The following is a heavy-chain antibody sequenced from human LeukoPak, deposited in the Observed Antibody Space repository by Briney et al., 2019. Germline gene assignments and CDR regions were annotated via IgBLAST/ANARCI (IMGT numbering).Heavy chain of an antibody. D-gene: IGHD3-16*01. CDR3: ARVERGGVLVL. J-gene: IGHJ4*02. V-gene: IGHV1-69*08. CDR2: VIPILGTP. Sequence: SVKVSCKASGDTFSTYTVTWVRQAPGQGLKWMGGVIPILGTPNYAQKFQGRVTITADKSTTTVSIDLRSLRSDDTAVYYCARVERGGVLVLWGPGTLVIVSS. CDR1: GDTFSTYT.